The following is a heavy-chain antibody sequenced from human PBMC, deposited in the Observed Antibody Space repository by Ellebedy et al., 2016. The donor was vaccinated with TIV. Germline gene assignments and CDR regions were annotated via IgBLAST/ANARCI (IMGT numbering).Heavy chain of an antibody. J-gene: IGHJ6*02. Sequence: ASVKVSCKASGYTFTSYAISWVRQAPGQGLEWMGRIIPILGIANYAQKFQGRVTITADKSTSTAYMELSSLRSEDTAVYYCARAGKFFDSTREHIYYYYGMDVWGQGTTVTVSS. V-gene: IGHV1-69*04. CDR3: ARAGKFFDSTREHIYYYYGMDV. CDR2: IIPILGIA. CDR1: GYTFTSYA. D-gene: IGHD3/OR15-3a*01.